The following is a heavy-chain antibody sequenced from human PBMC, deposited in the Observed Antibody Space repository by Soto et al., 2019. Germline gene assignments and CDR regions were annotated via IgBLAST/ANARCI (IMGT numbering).Heavy chain of an antibody. Sequence: EVQLLESGGGLVQPGGSLRLSCTASGFTFRTYAMTWVRQAQGKGLEWVSTVSGSGAKTYYADSVRGRFTISRDNSNDTVYLQLCSLTAWASATYYVTRDWTGNTCPCMYVWGEGTMFSVS. V-gene: IGHV3-23*01. J-gene: IGHJ6*02. D-gene: IGHD2-8*02. CDR1: GFTFRTYA. CDR2: VSGSGAKT. CDR3: TRDWTGNTCPCMYV.